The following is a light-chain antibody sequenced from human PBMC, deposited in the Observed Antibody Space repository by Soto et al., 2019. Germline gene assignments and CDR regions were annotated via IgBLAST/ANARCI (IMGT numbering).Light chain of an antibody. CDR2: EVS. CDR3: CSYTTSSTHV. V-gene: IGLV2-14*01. J-gene: IGLJ3*02. Sequence: QSALTQPASLSGSPGQSITISCTGTRSDIGAYNYVSWYQQHPGKAPKLMIYEVSNRPSGVSNRFSGSKSGNTAYLTISGLQAEYEAEYFCCSYTTSSTHVFGAGTKLTVL. CDR1: RSDIGAYNY.